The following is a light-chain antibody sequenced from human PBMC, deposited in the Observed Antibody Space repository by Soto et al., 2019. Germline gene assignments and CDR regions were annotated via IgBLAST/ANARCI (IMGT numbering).Light chain of an antibody. Sequence: QAVVTQEPSLTVSPGGTVTLTCGSSTGAVTSGHYPYWFQQKPGQAPRTLIYVTSNKHSWTPARFSGSLLGGKAALTLSGAQPEDEAEYYCLLSYSGARPLFGGGTKLTVL. CDR1: TGAVTSGHY. CDR3: LLSYSGARPL. J-gene: IGLJ2*01. V-gene: IGLV7-46*01. CDR2: VTS.